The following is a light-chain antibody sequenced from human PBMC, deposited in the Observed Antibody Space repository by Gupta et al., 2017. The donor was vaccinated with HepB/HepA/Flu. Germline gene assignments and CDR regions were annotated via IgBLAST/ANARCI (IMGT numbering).Light chain of an antibody. J-gene: IGLJ3*02. CDR3: VAWDDSLNGPV. V-gene: IGLV1-44*01. CDR1: TSNIGSKT. CDR2: IND. Sequence: QSVLTQPPSASGSPGQRCNIACSGSTSNIGSKTVSWYQQLPGTAPKLLIYINDQRPSGVPDRFSGSKSGTSASLAISGLQSEDEADYYCVAWDDSLNGPVFGGGTKLTVL.